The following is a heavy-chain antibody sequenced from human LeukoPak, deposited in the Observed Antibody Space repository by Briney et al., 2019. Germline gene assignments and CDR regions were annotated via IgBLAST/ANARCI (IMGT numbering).Heavy chain of an antibody. J-gene: IGHJ4*02. CDR3: ARRGETRKFDY. V-gene: IGHV5-51*01. CDR1: GYRFTTYW. CDR2: IYPGDSDT. Sequence: GESLQISCKGSGYRFTTYWIGWVRQLPGKGLEWMGIIYPGDSDTRYSPSFQGQVTISADKSISTTYLQWSSLKASDTAMYYCARRGETRKFDYWGQGTLVTVSS. D-gene: IGHD3-16*01.